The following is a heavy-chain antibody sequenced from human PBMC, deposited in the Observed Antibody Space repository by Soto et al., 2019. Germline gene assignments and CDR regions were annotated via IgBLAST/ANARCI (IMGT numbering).Heavy chain of an antibody. CDR2: IIPIFGTA. Sequence: VASVKVSCKASGGTFSSYAISWVRQAPGQGLEWMGGIIPIFGTANYAQKFQGRVTITADESTSTAYMELSSLRSEDTAVYYCARDLRYYDSSGYAFDYWGQRTLVTVSS. J-gene: IGHJ4*02. D-gene: IGHD3-22*01. V-gene: IGHV1-69*13. CDR1: GGTFSSYA. CDR3: ARDLRYYDSSGYAFDY.